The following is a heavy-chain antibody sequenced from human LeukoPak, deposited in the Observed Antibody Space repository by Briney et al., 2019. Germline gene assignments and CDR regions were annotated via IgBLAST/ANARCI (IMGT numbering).Heavy chain of an antibody. CDR2: ISYDGSDK. CDR1: GFTFSSYG. D-gene: IGHD3-10*01. V-gene: IGHV3-30*18. Sequence: GGSLRLSCAASGFTFSSYGMHWVRQAPGKGLEWVAVISYDGSDKYYADSVKGRFTISRDNSKNTLYLQMNSLRPEDTAVYYCAKDQAGGAIINYWGQGTLVTVSS. CDR3: AKDQAGGAIINY. J-gene: IGHJ4*02.